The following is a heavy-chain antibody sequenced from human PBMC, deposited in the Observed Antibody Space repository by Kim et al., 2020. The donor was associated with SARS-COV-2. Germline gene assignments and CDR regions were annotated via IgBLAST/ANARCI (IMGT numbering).Heavy chain of an antibody. D-gene: IGHD3-10*01. CDR3: ARGGSGSYYLPGSWFDP. V-gene: IGHV1-69*01. Sequence: FQGRVTITADESTSTAYMELSSLRSEDTAVYYCARGGSGSYYLPGSWFDPWGQGTLVTVSS. J-gene: IGHJ5*02.